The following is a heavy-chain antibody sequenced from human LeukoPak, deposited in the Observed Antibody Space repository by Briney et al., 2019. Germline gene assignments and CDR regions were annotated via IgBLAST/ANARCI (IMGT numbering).Heavy chain of an antibody. CDR1: GGSFSGYY. CDR2: INHSGST. CDR3: ARNTLRYFDWASFDY. V-gene: IGHV4-34*01. J-gene: IGHJ4*02. D-gene: IGHD3-9*01. Sequence: SETLSLTCAVYGGSFSGYYWSWIRQPPGKGLEWIGEINHSGSTYYNPSLKSRVTISVDTSKYQFSLKLSSVTAADTAVYYCARNTLRYFDWASFDYWGQGTLVTVSS.